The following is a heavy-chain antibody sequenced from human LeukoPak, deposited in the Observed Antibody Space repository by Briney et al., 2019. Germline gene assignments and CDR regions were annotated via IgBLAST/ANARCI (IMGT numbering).Heavy chain of an antibody. Sequence: ASVKVSCKASGYTFTGYYMHWVRQAPGQGLEWMGWINPNSGGTNYAQKSQGRVTMTRDTSISTAYMELSRLRSDDTAVYYCARGVYDSSGQTVCWGQGTLVTVSS. CDR2: INPNSGGT. D-gene: IGHD3-22*01. CDR3: ARGVYDSSGQTVC. V-gene: IGHV1-2*02. J-gene: IGHJ4*02. CDR1: GYTFTGYY.